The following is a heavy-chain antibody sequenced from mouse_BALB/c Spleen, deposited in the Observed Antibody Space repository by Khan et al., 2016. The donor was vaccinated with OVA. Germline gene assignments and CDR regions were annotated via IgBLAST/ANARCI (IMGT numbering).Heavy chain of an antibody. CDR2: IYPGNTDT. D-gene: IGHD4-1*01. Sequence: VRLQQSGTVLARPGASVKMSCKASGYTFTSYWMHWVKQRPGQGLEWIGDIYPGNTDTNYNQKFKGKAKLTAVTSTSTAYMELSSLTNEDSAVYYCTRRNWDVAWFAYWGQETLVTVSA. CDR3: TRRNWDVAWFAY. J-gene: IGHJ3*01. CDR1: GYTFTSYW. V-gene: IGHV1-5*01.